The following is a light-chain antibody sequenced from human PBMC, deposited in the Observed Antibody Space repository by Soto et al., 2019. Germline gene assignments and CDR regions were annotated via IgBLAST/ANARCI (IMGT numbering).Light chain of an antibody. CDR2: RAS. CDR3: QQYNNWPRT. Sequence: EILMTQSPSTLAVSPGERATLSCRASQSVSSNLAWYQQKPGQAPRLLIYRASTRATGIPARFSGSGSGTEFTLTISSLPSEDFAVYYCQQYNNWPRTFGQGTKVDIK. V-gene: IGKV3-15*01. J-gene: IGKJ1*01. CDR1: QSVSSN.